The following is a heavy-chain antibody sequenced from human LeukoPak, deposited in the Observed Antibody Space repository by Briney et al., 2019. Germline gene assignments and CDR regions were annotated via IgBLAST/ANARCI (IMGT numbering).Heavy chain of an antibody. Sequence: PSETLSLTCAVYGGSFSGYYWNWIRQPPGKGLEWIGEINHSGSTNYNPSLKSRVTISVDTSKNQFSLKLSSVTAADTAVYYCARLSYYDFWSGLYRHNYFDYWGQGTLVTVSS. J-gene: IGHJ4*02. V-gene: IGHV4-34*01. CDR2: INHSGST. D-gene: IGHD3-3*01. CDR3: ARLSYYDFWSGLYRHNYFDY. CDR1: GGSFSGYY.